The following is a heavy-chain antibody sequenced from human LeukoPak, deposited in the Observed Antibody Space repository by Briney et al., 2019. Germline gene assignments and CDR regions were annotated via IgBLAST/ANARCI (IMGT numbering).Heavy chain of an antibody. CDR3: ARGVVRYFDY. J-gene: IGHJ4*02. CDR1: GFTFSGFS. D-gene: IGHD3-9*01. Sequence: GGSLRLSCAASGFTFSGFSMNWVRQAPGKGLEWVSSISSSSSYIYYADSVKGRFTISRDNAKNSLYLQMNSLRAEDTAVYYCARGVVRYFDYWGQGALVTVSS. CDR2: ISSSSSYI. V-gene: IGHV3-21*01.